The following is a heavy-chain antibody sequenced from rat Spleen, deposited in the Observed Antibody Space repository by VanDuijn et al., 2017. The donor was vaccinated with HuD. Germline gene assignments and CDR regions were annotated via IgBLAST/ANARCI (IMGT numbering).Heavy chain of an antibody. D-gene: IGHD1-9*01. J-gene: IGHJ4*01. CDR3: ARISNYGYNYVMDA. CDR1: GFSLTSNT. Sequence: QVQLKESGPGLVQPSQTLSLTCTVSGFSLTSNTIHWVRQSPGKGLEWMGVIWSNGGTDYNSAIKSRLSISRDTSKSQVFLKMNSLQTEDTAMYFCARISNYGYNYVMDAWGQGASVTVSS. CDR2: IWSNGGT. V-gene: IGHV2-47*01.